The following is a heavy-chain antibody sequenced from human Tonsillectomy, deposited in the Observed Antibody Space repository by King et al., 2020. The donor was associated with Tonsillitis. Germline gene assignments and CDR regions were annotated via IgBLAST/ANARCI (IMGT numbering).Heavy chain of an antibody. Sequence: VQLVESGAEVKKPGASVKVSCKASGYTFTGYYMHWVRQAPGQGLEWMGWINPNSGGTNYAQKFQGRVTMTRDTSISTAYMELSRLRSADTAMYYCASGGGYCSSTSCPPFDIWGQGTMVTVSS. D-gene: IGHD2-2*01. J-gene: IGHJ3*02. CDR2: INPNSGGT. V-gene: IGHV1-2*02. CDR3: ASGGGYCSSTSCPPFDI. CDR1: GYTFTGYY.